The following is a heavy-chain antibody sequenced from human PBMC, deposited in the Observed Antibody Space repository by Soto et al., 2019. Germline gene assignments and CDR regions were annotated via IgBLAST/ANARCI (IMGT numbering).Heavy chain of an antibody. D-gene: IGHD1-20*01. CDR2: IYYSGST. V-gene: IGHV4-59*01. CDR3: ARITGTTQTYFDY. Sequence: QVQLQESGPGLVKPSETLSLTCTVSGGSISSYYWSWIRQPPGKGLEWIGYIYYSGSTNYNPSLKSRVTISVDTSKNQFSLKLSSVTAADTAVYYCARITGTTQTYFDYWGQGTLVTVSS. CDR1: GGSISSYY. J-gene: IGHJ4*02.